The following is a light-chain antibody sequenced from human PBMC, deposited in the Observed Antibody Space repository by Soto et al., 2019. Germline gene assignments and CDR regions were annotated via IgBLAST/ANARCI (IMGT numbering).Light chain of an antibody. CDR3: QQYNNWPLT. V-gene: IGKV3-15*01. CDR1: HRVSSY. J-gene: IGKJ4*01. CDR2: GAY. Sequence: EIVMTQSPATLSVSPGERATLSCRASHRVSSYLAWYQQRPGQAPRLLIYGAYTRATGIQARFSGSASGTEFTLTISSLQSEDFAIYYCQQYNNWPLTFGGGTKVDIK.